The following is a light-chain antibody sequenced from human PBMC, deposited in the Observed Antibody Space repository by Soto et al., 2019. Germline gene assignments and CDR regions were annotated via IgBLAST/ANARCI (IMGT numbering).Light chain of an antibody. J-gene: IGLJ3*02. CDR3: LSFDSSLRGWV. CDR1: SSDVGGYNY. CDR2: DVT. V-gene: IGLV2-11*01. Sequence: QSALTQPRSVSGSPGQSVTISCTGTSSDVGGYNYVSWYQQHPAKAPKLLIFDVTKRPSGVPDRFSGSKSGNTASLAITGLQAEDDADYYCLSFDSSLRGWVFGGGTKVTVL.